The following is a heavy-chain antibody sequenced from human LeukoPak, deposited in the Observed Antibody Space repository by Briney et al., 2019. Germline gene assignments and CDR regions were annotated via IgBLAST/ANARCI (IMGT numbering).Heavy chain of an antibody. Sequence: HPGGSLRLSCAASGFTFSSYAMSWVRQAPGKGLEWVSAISGSGGDTYHADSVKGRFAISRDNSKNTLFLQMNSLRAEDTAVYYSAKYDSFDHYYDSSGRFDCWGQGTLVTVSS. J-gene: IGHJ4*02. CDR2: ISGSGGDT. D-gene: IGHD3-22*01. CDR3: AKYDSFDHYYDSSGRFDC. V-gene: IGHV3-23*01. CDR1: GFTFSSYA.